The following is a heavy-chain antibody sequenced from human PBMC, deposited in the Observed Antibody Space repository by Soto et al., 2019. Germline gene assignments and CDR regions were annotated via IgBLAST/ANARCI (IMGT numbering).Heavy chain of an antibody. CDR3: ASIKRIMIFGVVIHNWFDP. J-gene: IGHJ5*02. CDR2: IHPGDSDT. Sequence: GESLKISCQGSGYSFTNYWVGWVRQIPGRGLEWMGIIHPGDSDTRYSPFFQGQVTISADKSISTAYLQWSSLKAADTAVYYCASIKRIMIFGVVIHNWFDPWGQGTLVTVSS. D-gene: IGHD3-3*01. V-gene: IGHV5-51*01. CDR1: GYSFTNYW.